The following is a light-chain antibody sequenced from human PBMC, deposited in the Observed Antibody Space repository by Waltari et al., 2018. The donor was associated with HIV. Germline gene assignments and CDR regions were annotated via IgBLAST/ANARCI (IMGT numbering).Light chain of an antibody. Sequence: SSELTQDPAVSVALGQTVRITCQGDSLRSYYASWYQQKPGQDPVLVIYGKNNRPSGFPDRCSGSSSGNTASLTITGAQAEDEADYYCNSRDSSGNHVVFGGGTKLTVL. J-gene: IGLJ2*01. CDR3: NSRDSSGNHVV. CDR2: GKN. CDR1: SLRSYY. V-gene: IGLV3-19*01.